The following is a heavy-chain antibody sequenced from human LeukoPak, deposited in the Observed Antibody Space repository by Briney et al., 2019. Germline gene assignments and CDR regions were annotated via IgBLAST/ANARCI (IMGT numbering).Heavy chain of an antibody. CDR2: IYYSGST. Sequence: SETLSLTCTVSGGSISSSSYYWGWVRQPPGKGLEWIGSIYYSGSTNYNPSLKSRVTTSVDTSKNQYSLKLSAVTAADTAVYYCARHYANDWFDPWGQGTLVTVSS. CDR1: GGSISSSSYY. V-gene: IGHV4-39*01. J-gene: IGHJ5*02. D-gene: IGHD3-16*01. CDR3: ARHYANDWFDP.